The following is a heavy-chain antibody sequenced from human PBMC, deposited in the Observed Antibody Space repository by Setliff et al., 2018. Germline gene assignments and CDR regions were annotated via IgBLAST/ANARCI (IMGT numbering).Heavy chain of an antibody. V-gene: IGHV4-4*07. CDR2: IYTSWST. J-gene: IGHJ4*02. Sequence: SETLSLTCTVSGVSITSHYYWTWIRQPAGKGLEWIGRIYTSWSTNYNPSLKSRVTISVDTSKNQFSLNLNSVTAADTGVYYCARGRNVAARLLDSWGRGTLVTVSS. D-gene: IGHD6-6*01. CDR1: GVSITSHYY. CDR3: ARGRNVAARLLDS.